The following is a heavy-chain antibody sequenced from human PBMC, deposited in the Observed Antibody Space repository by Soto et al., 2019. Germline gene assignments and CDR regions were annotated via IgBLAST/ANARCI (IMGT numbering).Heavy chain of an antibody. V-gene: IGHV3-21*01. J-gene: IGHJ4*02. Sequence: GGSLRLSCAASGFTFSSYSMNWVRQATGKGLEWVSSISSSSSYIYYADSVKGRLNISRDNAKNSLYLQMNSLRAEDTAVYYCAREVVAMIVVAAHFDYWGQGTLVTVS. CDR3: AREVVAMIVVAAHFDY. CDR2: ISSSSSYI. CDR1: GFTFSSYS. D-gene: IGHD3-22*01.